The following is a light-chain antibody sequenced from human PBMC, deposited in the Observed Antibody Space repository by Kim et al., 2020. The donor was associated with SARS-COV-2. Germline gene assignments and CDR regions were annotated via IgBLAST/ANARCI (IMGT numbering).Light chain of an antibody. Sequence: EIVLTQSPGTLSLSPGERATLSCRASQSVSSSYLAWYQQKHGQAPRLLIYGASSRATGIPDRFSGSGSGTDFTLTISRLGPEDFAVYYCQHYGSSPYTFGQGTELGI. CDR2: GAS. CDR1: QSVSSSY. V-gene: IGKV3-20*01. J-gene: IGKJ2*01. CDR3: QHYGSSPYT.